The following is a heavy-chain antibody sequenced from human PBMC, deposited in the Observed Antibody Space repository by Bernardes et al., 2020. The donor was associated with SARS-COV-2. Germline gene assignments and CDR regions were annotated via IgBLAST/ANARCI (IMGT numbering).Heavy chain of an antibody. CDR1: GFTFSSFS. Sequence: GSLRLSCAASGFTFSSFSMNWVRQAPGKGLEWVSTISGSARLIYYTDSVRGRFTTSRDNTRKSVFLQMESLRAEDTAVYYCARDVGGTDWRFGFDVWGPGTMVHVSS. V-gene: IGHV3-21*01. CDR3: ARDVGGTDWRFGFDV. J-gene: IGHJ3*01. D-gene: IGHD3-9*01. CDR2: ISGSARLI.